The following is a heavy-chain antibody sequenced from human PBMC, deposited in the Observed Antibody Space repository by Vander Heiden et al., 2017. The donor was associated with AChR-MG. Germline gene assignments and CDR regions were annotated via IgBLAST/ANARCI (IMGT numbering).Heavy chain of an antibody. CDR3: ARDTQNNYGITIGGVVIPYGMDV. J-gene: IGHJ6*02. CDR1: GGSISSYY. V-gene: IGHV4-4*07. D-gene: IGHD3-3*01. CDR2: IYTSGST. Sequence: PGLVKPSETLSLTCTVSGGSISSYYWSWIRQPAGKGLEWIGRIYTSGSTNYNPSLKSRVTMSVDTSKNQFSLKLSSGTAADTAVYYCARDTQNNYGITIGGVVIPYGMDVWGQVTTVTVSS.